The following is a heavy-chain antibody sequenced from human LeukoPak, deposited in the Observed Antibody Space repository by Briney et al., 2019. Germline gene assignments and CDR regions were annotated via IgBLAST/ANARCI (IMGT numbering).Heavy chain of an antibody. CDR2: IWYDGSNE. J-gene: IGHJ6*04. CDR3: ARGLNCGGGDCPHYYGMDV. V-gene: IGHV3-33*01. D-gene: IGHD2-21*02. CDR1: GFSFGSYG. Sequence: GGSLRLSCAASGFSFGSYGMHWVRQAPGKGLEWLASIWYDGSNEYYEDSVKGRFTISRDNSENTLYLQMSSLRAEDTALYYCARGLNCGGGDCPHYYGMDVWGKGTTVTVSS.